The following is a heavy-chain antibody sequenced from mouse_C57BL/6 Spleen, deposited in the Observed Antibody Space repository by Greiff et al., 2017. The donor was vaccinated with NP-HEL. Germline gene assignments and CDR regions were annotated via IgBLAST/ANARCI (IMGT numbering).Heavy chain of an antibody. D-gene: IGHD2-4*01. V-gene: IGHV5-17*01. J-gene: IGHJ2*01. Sequence: EVKLVESGGGLVKPGGSLKLSCAASGFTFSDYGMHWVRQAPEKGLEWVAYISSGSSTIYYADTVKGRFTISRDNAKNTLFLQMTSLRSEDTAMYYCARPYDYDWYYFDYWGQGTTLTVSS. CDR2: ISSGSSTI. CDR3: ARPYDYDWYYFDY. CDR1: GFTFSDYG.